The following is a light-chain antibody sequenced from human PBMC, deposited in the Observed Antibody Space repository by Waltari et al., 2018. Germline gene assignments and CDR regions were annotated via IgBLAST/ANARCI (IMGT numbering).Light chain of an antibody. V-gene: IGKV2-30*02. CDR2: KVS. CDR1: QSLVHSDGNTY. Sequence: DVVMTQSPLSLPVTLGQPASISSRSSQSLVHSDGNTYLNWFQQRPGQAPRRLIYKVSNRDSGVPDRFSGSGSGTDFTLKISRVEAEDVGVYYCMQGTHLYTFGQGTRLEIK. J-gene: IGKJ2*01. CDR3: MQGTHLYT.